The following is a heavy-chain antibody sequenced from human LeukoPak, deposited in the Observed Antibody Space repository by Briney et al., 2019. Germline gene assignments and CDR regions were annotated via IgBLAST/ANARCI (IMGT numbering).Heavy chain of an antibody. Sequence: PGGSLRLSCAASGFTFSAYTMTWVRQAPGEGLGWVSSISGSSTTFIYYADSLKGRFTISRDNAKNSLYLQMNSLRAEDTAVYYCSRAPSPDCGGDCYSDFWGQGILVTVSS. CDR2: ISGSSTTFI. V-gene: IGHV3-21*01. J-gene: IGHJ4*02. CDR1: GFTFSAYT. D-gene: IGHD2-21*02. CDR3: SRAPSPDCGGDCYSDF.